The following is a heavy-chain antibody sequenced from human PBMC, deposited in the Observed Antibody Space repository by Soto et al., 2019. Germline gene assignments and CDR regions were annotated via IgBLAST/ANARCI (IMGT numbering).Heavy chain of an antibody. CDR1: GGTFSSYA. CDR3: ARRGSGSPPPGGMDV. V-gene: IGHV1-69*13. D-gene: IGHD3-16*01. J-gene: IGHJ6*02. Sequence: ASVKVSCKASGGTFSSYAISWVRQAPGQGLEWMGGIIPIFGTANYAQKFQGRVTITADESTSTAYMELSSLRSEDTAVYYCARRGSGSPPPGGMDVWGQGTTVTVSS. CDR2: IIPIFGTA.